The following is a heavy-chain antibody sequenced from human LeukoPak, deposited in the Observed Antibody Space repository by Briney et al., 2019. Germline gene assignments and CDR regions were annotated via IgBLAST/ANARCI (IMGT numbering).Heavy chain of an antibody. CDR1: GFTFNDYG. D-gene: IGHD2-15*01. CDR3: ARGAGPDIHNWFDP. J-gene: IGHJ5*02. Sequence: GGSLRLSCAASGFTFNDYGMSWVRQAPGKGLEWVSGINWNGGRTGYADSMKGRFIISRDNAKNSLYLQVNSLRAGDTALYYCARGAGPDIHNWFDPWGQGTLVTVSS. V-gene: IGHV3-20*04. CDR2: INWNGGRT.